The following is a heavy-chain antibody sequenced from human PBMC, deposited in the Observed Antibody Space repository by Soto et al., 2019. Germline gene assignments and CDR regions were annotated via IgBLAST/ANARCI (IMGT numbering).Heavy chain of an antibody. D-gene: IGHD6-13*01. CDR1: GYTFTGYY. Sequence: GASVKVSSKASGYTFTGYYMHWVRQAPGQGLEWMGWINPNSGGTNYAQKFQGWVTMTRDTSISTAYMELSRLRSDDTAVYYCARDNGSWYYMSYWGQGTLVTVSS. CDR2: INPNSGGT. V-gene: IGHV1-2*04. J-gene: IGHJ4*02. CDR3: ARDNGSWYYMSY.